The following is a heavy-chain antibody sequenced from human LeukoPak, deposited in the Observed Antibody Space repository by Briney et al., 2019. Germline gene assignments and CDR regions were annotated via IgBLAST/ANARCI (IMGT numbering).Heavy chain of an antibody. D-gene: IGHD5-24*01. Sequence: ASVKVSCKASGYTFTNSYIHWVRQAPGQVLEWMGLINPDGGNTNYAQNFQGRVTFTRDTPTSTVYMELSSLRSEGTAIYYCSRIRDGYNDAYDVWGQGTVVTVPS. V-gene: IGHV1-46*01. J-gene: IGHJ3*01. CDR2: INPDGGNT. CDR1: GYTFTNSY. CDR3: SRIRDGYNDAYDV.